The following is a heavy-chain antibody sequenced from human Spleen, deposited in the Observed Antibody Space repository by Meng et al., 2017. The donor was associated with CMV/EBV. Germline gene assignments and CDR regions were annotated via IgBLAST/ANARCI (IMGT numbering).Heavy chain of an antibody. CDR2: IYPGDSDT. CDR1: GYRFTDYW. J-gene: IGHJ4*02. V-gene: IGHV5-51*01. Sequence: GESLKISCKGSGYRFTDYWIAWVRQMPGKGLEWLGIIYPGDSDTRYSPSFQGQVTISGDKSISTAYLQWSSLKASDTAMYYCARLDDTNDFDYWGQGTLVTVSS. CDR3: ARLDDTNDFDY. D-gene: IGHD3/OR15-3a*01.